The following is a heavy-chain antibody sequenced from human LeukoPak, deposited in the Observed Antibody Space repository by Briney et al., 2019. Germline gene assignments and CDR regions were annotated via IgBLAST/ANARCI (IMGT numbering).Heavy chain of an antibody. CDR2: ISSSGTYI. CDR3: SIRGGDILTGYLDY. J-gene: IGHJ4*02. D-gene: IGHD3-9*01. Sequence: GGSLRLSCATSGFTFSDYYMSWIRQAPGKGLEWVSYISSSGTYINSADSVKGRFTISRDYPKNSLYLQMSSLRAEDTAVYYWSIRGGDILTGYLDYWGQGTLVTVSS. CDR1: GFTFSDYY. V-gene: IGHV3-11*03.